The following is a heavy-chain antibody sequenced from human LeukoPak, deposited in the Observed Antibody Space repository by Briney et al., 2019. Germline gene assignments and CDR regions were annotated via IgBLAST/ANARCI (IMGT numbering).Heavy chain of an antibody. J-gene: IGHJ4*02. V-gene: IGHV3-66*01. Sequence: GGSLRLSCAASGFTVSSNYMSWVRQAPGKGLEWVSVIYSGGSTYYADTVKGRFTISRDNSKNTLYLQMNSLRAEDTAVYYCARAKQQLPYYFDYWGQGTLVTVSS. CDR1: GFTVSSNY. CDR2: IYSGGST. D-gene: IGHD6-13*01. CDR3: ARAKQQLPYYFDY.